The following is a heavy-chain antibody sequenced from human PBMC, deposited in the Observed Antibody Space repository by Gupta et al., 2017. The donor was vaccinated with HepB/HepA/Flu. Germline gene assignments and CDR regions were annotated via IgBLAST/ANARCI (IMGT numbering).Heavy chain of an antibody. CDR1: GFTFYSYW. Sequence: EMQVVESGGGLVQPGGSLRLSCAASGFTFYSYWMTWVRQAPGKGLEWVANIKNDGSEKYYVASVQGRFTISRDNAKNSVYLQMNSLRADDTALYYCARDPGPLERRYPYYYYYMDVWGKGTTVTVSS. D-gene: IGHD1-1*01. J-gene: IGHJ6*03. CDR3: ARDPGPLERRYPYYYYYMDV. CDR2: IKNDGSEK. V-gene: IGHV3-7*01.